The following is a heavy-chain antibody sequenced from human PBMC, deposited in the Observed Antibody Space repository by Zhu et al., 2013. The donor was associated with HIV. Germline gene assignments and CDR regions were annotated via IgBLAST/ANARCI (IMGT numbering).Heavy chain of an antibody. Sequence: QVQLVQSGAEVKKPGSSVKVSCKASGYTFTTYYMHWVRQAPGQGLEWVGIINPSGGTTTYAQKFQGRVTMTTDTSTSTAYMELSSLRSEDTAVYYCARDRKVRDGGVVFGVGYSYYFDYVGPGNPGHRLL. J-gene: IGHJ4*02. CDR2: INPSGGTT. D-gene: IGHD3-3*01. V-gene: IGHV1-46*01. CDR3: ARDRKVRDGGVVFGVGYSYYFDY. CDR1: GYTFTTYY.